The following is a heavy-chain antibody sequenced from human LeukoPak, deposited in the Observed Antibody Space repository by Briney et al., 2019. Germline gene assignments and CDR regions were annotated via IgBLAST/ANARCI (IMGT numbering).Heavy chain of an antibody. CDR3: ARPSHPKTNGWYYFFGMDV. J-gene: IGHJ6*02. CDR2: ISYDGSSK. V-gene: IGHV3-30-3*01. D-gene: IGHD6-19*01. Sequence: GESLRLSCAASGFTSSNYAILWVRQAPGKGLEWVAVISYDGSSKNFADSVKGRFTISRDNSKNTLYLQMNSLRVEDTAVYYCARPSHPKTNGWYYFFGMDVWGQGTTVTVSS. CDR1: GFTSSNYA.